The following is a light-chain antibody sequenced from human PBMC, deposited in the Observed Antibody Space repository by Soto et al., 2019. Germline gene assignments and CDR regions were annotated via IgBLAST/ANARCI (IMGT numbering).Light chain of an antibody. J-gene: IGKJ1*01. V-gene: IGKV1-9*01. CDR2: AAS. CDR3: QQYTGYWT. CDR1: QGISSY. Sequence: DIQLTQSPSFLSASVGDRVTITCRASQGISSYLAWYQQKPGKAPKLLIYAASTLQSGVPSRFSGSGSGTEFTLTIISLQPDDFATYYCQQYTGYWTFGQGTKVDIK.